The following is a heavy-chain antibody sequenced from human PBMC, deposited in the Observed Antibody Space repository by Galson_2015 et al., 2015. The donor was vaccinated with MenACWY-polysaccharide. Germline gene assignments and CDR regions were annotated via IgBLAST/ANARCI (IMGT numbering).Heavy chain of an antibody. CDR2: IYPGDSDT. CDR3: ARSYGSGSYYRKYYFDY. V-gene: IGHV5-51*03. CDR1: GYSFTSYW. Sequence: QSGAEVKKPGESLKISCKGSGYSFTSYWIGWVRQMPGKGLEWMGIIYPGDSDTRYSPSFQGQVTISADKSISTAYLPWSSLKASDTAMYYYARSYGSGSYYRKYYFDYWGQGTLVTVSS. J-gene: IGHJ4*02. D-gene: IGHD3-10*01.